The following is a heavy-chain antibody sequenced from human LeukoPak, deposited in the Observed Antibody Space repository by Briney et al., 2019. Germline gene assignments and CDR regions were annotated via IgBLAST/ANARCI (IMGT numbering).Heavy chain of an antibody. V-gene: IGHV4-59*01. D-gene: IGHD6-13*01. Sequence: TSETLSLTCTVSGGSISTYYWSWIRQPPGKGLEWIGNINYSGGTKYNPSLKSRVTISVDTSKSQFSLKLSSVTAADTALYYCAREYSSSAPPLYWGQGTLVTVSS. J-gene: IGHJ4*02. CDR1: GGSISTYY. CDR2: INYSGGT. CDR3: AREYSSSAPPLY.